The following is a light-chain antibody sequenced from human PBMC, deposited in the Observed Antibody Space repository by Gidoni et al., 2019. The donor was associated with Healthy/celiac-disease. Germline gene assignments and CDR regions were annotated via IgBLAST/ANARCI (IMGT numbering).Light chain of an antibody. V-gene: IGLV1-40*01. CDR2: GNS. Sequence: QSVLTQPPSVSGAPGQRVTISCTGSSSNIGAGYDVHWYQQLPGTAPKLLISGNSKRPSGVPDRFSGSKSGTSASLAISGLQAEDEADYYCQTYDSSTDVVFGGGTKLTVL. J-gene: IGLJ2*01. CDR3: QTYDSSTDVV. CDR1: SSNIGAGYD.